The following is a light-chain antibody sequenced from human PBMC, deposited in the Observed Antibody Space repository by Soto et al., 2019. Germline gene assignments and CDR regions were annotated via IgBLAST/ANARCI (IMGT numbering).Light chain of an antibody. CDR1: QSVSSSY. J-gene: IGKJ2*01. CDR2: GAS. CDR3: HQYGSSYT. V-gene: IGKV3-20*01. Sequence: EIVLTQSPGTLSLSPGERATLSCRASQSVSSSYLAWYQQKPGQAPRLLIYGASSRATGIPDRFSGSGSGTDFTLTISRLEHEDVAVYYCHQYGSSYTFGQGTKLEIK.